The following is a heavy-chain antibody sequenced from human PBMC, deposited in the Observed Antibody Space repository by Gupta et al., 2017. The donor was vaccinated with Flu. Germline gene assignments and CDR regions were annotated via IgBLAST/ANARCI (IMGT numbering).Heavy chain of an antibody. J-gene: IGHJ6*02. CDR2: ISGSGGST. CDR3: AKGGDDYYDSSGLDYYDYYGLDV. D-gene: IGHD3-22*01. Sequence: EVQLLESGGGLVQPGGSLRLSCAASGFTFSSYAMSWVRQAPGKGLEWVSAISGSGGSTYYADSVKGRFTISRDKSKNTLYLQMNSLRAEETAVYYCAKGGDDYYDSSGLDYYDYYGLDVGGQGTTVTVSS. CDR1: GFTFSSYA. V-gene: IGHV3-23*01.